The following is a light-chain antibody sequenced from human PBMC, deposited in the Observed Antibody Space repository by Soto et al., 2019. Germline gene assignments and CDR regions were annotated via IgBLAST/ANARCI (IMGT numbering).Light chain of an antibody. CDR3: QQYGTSPYT. CDR1: QSVRRNY. Sequence: EIGLTQSSGTLSLSPGERATLSCRASQSVRRNYLAWYQQKRGQAPRLLIYGASNRATGTPDRFSGSGSGTDFTVTISRLEPEDFAVYDCQQYGTSPYTFGQGTKLDFK. CDR2: GAS. V-gene: IGKV3-20*01. J-gene: IGKJ2*01.